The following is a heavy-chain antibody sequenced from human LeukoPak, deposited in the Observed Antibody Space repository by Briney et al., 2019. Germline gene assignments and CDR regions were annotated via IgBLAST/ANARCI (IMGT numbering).Heavy chain of an antibody. V-gene: IGHV4-39*01. J-gene: IGHJ6*03. CDR2: VHYSGST. CDR1: GGSISSSSYF. Sequence: PSETLSLTCTVSGGSISSSSYFWGWIRQPPGKGLEWIASVHYSGSTYYNPSLKSRLTISVDTSKNQFSLELSSVTAADTALYFCARQLYVSGSYYAPMDVWGKGTTVTISS. D-gene: IGHD3-10*01. CDR3: ARQLYVSGSYYAPMDV.